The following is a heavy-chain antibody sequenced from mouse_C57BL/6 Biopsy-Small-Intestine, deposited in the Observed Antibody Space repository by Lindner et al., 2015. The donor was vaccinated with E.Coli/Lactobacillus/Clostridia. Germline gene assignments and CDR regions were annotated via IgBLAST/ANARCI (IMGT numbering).Heavy chain of an antibody. Sequence: VQLQESGPELVKPGASVKISCKASGYSFTSYYIHWVKQRPGQGLEWIGCIYPGSGNTKYNEKFKGKATLTADTSSSTAYMQLNSLTSEDSAVYYCARELTGTGYFDYWGQGTTLTVSS. CDR3: ARELTGTGYFDY. V-gene: IGHV1-66*01. CDR2: IYPGSGNT. J-gene: IGHJ2*01. CDR1: GYSFTSYY. D-gene: IGHD4-1*01.